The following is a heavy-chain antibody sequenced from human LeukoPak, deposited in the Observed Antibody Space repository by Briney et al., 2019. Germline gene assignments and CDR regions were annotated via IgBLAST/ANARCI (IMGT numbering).Heavy chain of an antibody. CDR2: IKQDGSKK. CDR1: GFPFSSYW. D-gene: IGHD6-19*01. J-gene: IGHJ4*02. CDR3: ARTAAGQWLRGGDY. V-gene: IGHV3-7*01. Sequence: GGSLRLSCVASGFPFSSYWMTWVRQAPGKGLEWVANIKQDGSKKSYVDSVKGRFTISRDNSKNTLYLQMNNLRVEDTAVYYCARTAAGQWLRGGDYWGQGTLVIVSS.